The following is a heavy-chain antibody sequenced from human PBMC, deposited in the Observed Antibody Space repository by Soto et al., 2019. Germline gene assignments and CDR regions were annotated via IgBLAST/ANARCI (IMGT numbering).Heavy chain of an antibody. J-gene: IGHJ4*02. D-gene: IGHD6-13*01. CDR3: AKYRRTAAEGYTLDY. CDR2: IYYTGST. V-gene: IGHV4-59*01. CDR1: GDSINNYY. Sequence: SETLSLTCTVSGDSINNYYWSWIRQPPGKRLEWIGYIYYTGSTTYNPSLESRVTMSVDTSKNQFSLRLSSVNTADTAVYYCAKYRRTAAEGYTLDYWGRGTLVT.